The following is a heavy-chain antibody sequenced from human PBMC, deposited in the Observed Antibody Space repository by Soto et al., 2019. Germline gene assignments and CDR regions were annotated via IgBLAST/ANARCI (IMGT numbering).Heavy chain of an antibody. CDR1: GFTFSSYS. CDR2: ISSSSSYI. Sequence: GGSLRLSCVASGFTFSSYSMNWVRQAPGKGLEWVSSISSSSSYIYYADSVKGRFTISRDNAKNSLYLQMNSLRAEDTAVYYCTFRASSGAFDIWGQGTMVTVSS. D-gene: IGHD1-26*01. V-gene: IGHV3-21*01. J-gene: IGHJ3*02. CDR3: TFRASSGAFDI.